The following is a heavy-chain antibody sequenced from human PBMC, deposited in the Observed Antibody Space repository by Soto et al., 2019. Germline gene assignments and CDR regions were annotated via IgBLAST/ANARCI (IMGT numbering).Heavy chain of an antibody. D-gene: IGHD2-2*01. CDR2: IIPILGIA. J-gene: IGHJ1*01. CDR3: AREGYCSSTGCYGYFQH. CDR1: GGTFSSYT. Sequence: QVQLVQSGAEVKKPGSSVKVSCKASGGTFSSYTISWVRQAPGQGLEWMGRIIPILGIANYAQKFQGRVTITADKSTSPAYMELSSLRSEATAVYYCAREGYCSSTGCYGYFQHWGQGTLVTVSS. V-gene: IGHV1-69*08.